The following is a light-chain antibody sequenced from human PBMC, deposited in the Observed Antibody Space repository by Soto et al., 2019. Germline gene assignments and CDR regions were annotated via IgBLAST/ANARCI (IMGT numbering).Light chain of an antibody. V-gene: IGKV1-12*01. CDR1: QDIGTW. CDR2: PAS. CDR3: QQANSFPPWT. Sequence: DIQMTPSPSSLSASIVVRVIITCQASQDIGTWLAWYQQKAGQVPNLLMYPASSLHSGVPSRFSGSGSGRKFTPTISSLQPEAFATYDGQQANSFPPWTFGQGTKVDI. J-gene: IGKJ1*01.